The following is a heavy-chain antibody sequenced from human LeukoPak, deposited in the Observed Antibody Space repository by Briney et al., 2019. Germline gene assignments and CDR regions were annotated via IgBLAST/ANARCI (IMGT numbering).Heavy chain of an antibody. V-gene: IGHV3-21*01. CDR2: ISSSSSYI. Sequence: PGGSLRLSCAASGFTFSSYSMNWVRQAPGKGLEWVSSISSSSSYIYYADSVKGRFTISRDNAKNSLYLQMNSLRAEDTAVCYCARDLATNTAMAHFDYWDQGTLVTVSS. CDR1: GFTFSSYS. CDR3: ARDLATNTAMAHFDY. D-gene: IGHD5-18*01. J-gene: IGHJ4*02.